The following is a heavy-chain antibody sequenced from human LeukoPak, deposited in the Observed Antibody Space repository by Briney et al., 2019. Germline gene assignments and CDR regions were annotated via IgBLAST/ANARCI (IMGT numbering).Heavy chain of an antibody. V-gene: IGHV4-4*09. CDR1: GGSIRTYY. D-gene: IGHD2/OR15-2a*01. Sequence: SETLSLTCTVSGGSIRTYYWSWIRQPPGKGLEWIGYIYTSGSTNYNPSLKSRVTMSLDTSENQFSLKLRSVTAADTAVYYCARGNFYRYYFDYWGQGTLVTVSS. J-gene: IGHJ4*02. CDR3: ARGNFYRYYFDY. CDR2: IYTSGST.